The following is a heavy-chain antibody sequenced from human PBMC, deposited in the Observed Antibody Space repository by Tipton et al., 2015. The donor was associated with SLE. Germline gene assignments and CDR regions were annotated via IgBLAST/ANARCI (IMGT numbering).Heavy chain of an antibody. CDR3: ARVKRWFDP. Sequence: LRLSCAVYGGSFSGYYWSWIRQPAGKGLEWIGYIYTSGSTNYNPSLKSRVTISVDTSKNQFSLKLSSVTAADTAVYYCARVKRWFDPWGQGTLVTVSS. CDR2: IYTSGST. CDR1: GGSFSGYY. V-gene: IGHV4-4*09. J-gene: IGHJ5*02.